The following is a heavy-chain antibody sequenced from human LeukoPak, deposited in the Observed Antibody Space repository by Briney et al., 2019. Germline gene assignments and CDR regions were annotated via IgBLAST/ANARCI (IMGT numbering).Heavy chain of an antibody. J-gene: IGHJ3*02. CDR1: GFTFSSYA. CDR2: ISSSGGST. Sequence: GGSLRLSCAASGFTFSSYALHWVRQAPGKGLEYVSAISSSGGSTYYANSVKGRFTISRDNSKNTLYLQMGSLRAEDMAVYYCARVQWELLGEWAFDIWGQGTMVTVSS. D-gene: IGHD1-26*01. V-gene: IGHV3-64*01. CDR3: ARVQWELLGEWAFDI.